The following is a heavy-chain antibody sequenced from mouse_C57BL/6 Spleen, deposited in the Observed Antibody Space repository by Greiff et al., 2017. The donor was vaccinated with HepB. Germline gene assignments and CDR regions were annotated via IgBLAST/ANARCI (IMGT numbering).Heavy chain of an antibody. Sequence: QVQLQQPGAELVRPGSSVKLSCKASGYTFTSYWMHWVKQRPIQGLEWIGNIDPSDSETHYNQKFKDKATLTVDKSSSTAYMQLSSLTSEDSAVYYCASGGGNCSFDYWGQGTTLTVSS. CDR3: ASGGGNCSFDY. V-gene: IGHV1-52*01. CDR2: IDPSDSET. D-gene: IGHD2-1*01. CDR1: GYTFTSYW. J-gene: IGHJ2*01.